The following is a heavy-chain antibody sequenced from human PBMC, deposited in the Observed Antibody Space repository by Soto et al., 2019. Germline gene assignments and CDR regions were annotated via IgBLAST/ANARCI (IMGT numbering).Heavy chain of an antibody. D-gene: IGHD6-13*01. CDR3: AKEQLVPYYYYGMDV. CDR1: GFAFSSYA. J-gene: IGHJ6*02. Sequence: PGGSLRLSCAASGFAFSSYAMSWVRQAPGKGLEWVSAISGSGGSTYYADSVKGRFTISRDNSKNTLYLQMNSLRAEDTAVYYCAKEQLVPYYYYGMDVWGQGTTVTVSS. V-gene: IGHV3-23*01. CDR2: ISGSGGST.